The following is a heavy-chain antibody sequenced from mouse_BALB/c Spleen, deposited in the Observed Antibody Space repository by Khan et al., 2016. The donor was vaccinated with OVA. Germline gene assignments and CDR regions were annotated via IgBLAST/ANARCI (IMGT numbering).Heavy chain of an antibody. CDR1: GFTFSSYS. J-gene: IGHJ2*01. CDR3: TRDRNYYGSSFYFDY. D-gene: IGHD1-1*01. Sequence: EVELVESGGGLVKPGGSLRLSCAASGFTFSSYSMSWVRQTPEKRLEWVATITSGGSYTYYPDSVQGRFTISRDNAKNTRYLQMSSLKSEDTAIYYCTRDRNYYGSSFYFDYWGQGTTLTVSS. V-gene: IGHV5-6-4*01. CDR2: ITSGGSYT.